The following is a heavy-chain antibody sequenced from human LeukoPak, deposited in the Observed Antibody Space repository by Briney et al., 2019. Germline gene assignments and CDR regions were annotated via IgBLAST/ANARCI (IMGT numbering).Heavy chain of an antibody. V-gene: IGHV3-48*01. CDR1: GFTFSSYS. CDR2: ISSSSSTI. D-gene: IGHD3-3*01. Sequence: PGGSLRLSCAASGFTFSSYSMNWVRQAPGKGLEWVSYISSSSSTIYYADSVKGRFIISRDNAKNSLYLQMNSLRAEDTAVYYCARVPDDFWSGYYTSVFDYWGQGTLVTVSS. CDR3: ARVPDDFWSGYYTSVFDY. J-gene: IGHJ4*02.